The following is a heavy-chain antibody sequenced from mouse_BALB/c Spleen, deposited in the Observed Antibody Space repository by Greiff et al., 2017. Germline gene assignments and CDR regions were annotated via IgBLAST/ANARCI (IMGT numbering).Heavy chain of an antibody. CDR3: ARLGQLGLRTVDD. D-gene: IGHD3-2*01. CDR2: IYPGDGDT. CDR1: GYTFTSYW. Sequence: QVQLKQSGAELARPGASVKLSCKASGYTFTSYWMQWVKQRPGQGLEWIGAIYPGDGDTRYTQKFKGKATLTADKSSSTAYMQLSSLASEDSAVYYCARLGQLGLRTVDDWGQGTTLTVSS. J-gene: IGHJ2*01. V-gene: IGHV1-87*01.